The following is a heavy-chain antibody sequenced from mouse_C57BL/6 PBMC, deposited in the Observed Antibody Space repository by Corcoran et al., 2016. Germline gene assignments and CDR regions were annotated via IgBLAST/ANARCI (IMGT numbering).Heavy chain of an antibody. CDR3: ARYGSSSCDV. D-gene: IGHD1-1*01. J-gene: IGHJ1*03. CDR2: INTYSGVP. V-gene: IGHV9-3*01. Sequence: QIQLVQSGPELKKPGETVKISCKASGYTFTTYGMSWVKQAPGKGLKWMGWINTYSGVPTYADDFKGRFAFSLETSASTAYLQINNLKNEDTATYSCARYGSSSCDVWGTGTTDTVSS. CDR1: GYTFTTYG.